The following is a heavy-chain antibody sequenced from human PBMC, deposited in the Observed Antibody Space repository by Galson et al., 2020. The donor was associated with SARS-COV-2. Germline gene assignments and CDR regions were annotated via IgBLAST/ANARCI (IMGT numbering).Heavy chain of an antibody. J-gene: IGHJ4*02. V-gene: IGHV4-34*01. CDR1: GGSFSDYY. CDR2: IHQSGRP. D-gene: IGHD3-22*01. Sequence: ETSETLSLTCAVYGGSFSDYYWTWIRHPPGRGLGWIGAIHQSGRPNYSPSPKTRATLSVDTFQNQSSLKLSSVTAADTAVYYCASAVVSLNKLVMVRASAERGFDYWSQGTLVTVSS. CDR3: ASAVVSLNKLVMVRASAERGFDY.